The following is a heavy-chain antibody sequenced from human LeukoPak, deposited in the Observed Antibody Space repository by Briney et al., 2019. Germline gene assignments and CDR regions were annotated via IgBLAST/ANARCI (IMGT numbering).Heavy chain of an antibody. V-gene: IGHV1-69*04. CDR3: VREPLSGSYYFDY. D-gene: IGHD1-26*01. CDR1: GGTFSSYT. CDR2: IIPILGIA. Sequence: ASVKVSCKASGGTFSSYTISSVRHAPGQGLEWMGRIIPILGIANYAQKFQGRVTITADKSTSTAYMELSSLRSEDTAVYYCVREPLSGSYYFDYWGQGTLVTVSS. J-gene: IGHJ4*02.